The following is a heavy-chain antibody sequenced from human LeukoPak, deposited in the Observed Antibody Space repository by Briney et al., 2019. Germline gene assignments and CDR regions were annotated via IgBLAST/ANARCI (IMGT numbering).Heavy chain of an antibody. CDR3: ARRAYCGGDCYYNWFDP. CDR1: GYTFTTYG. CDR2: IIPIFGTA. Sequence: ASVKVSCKTSGYTFTTYGISWVRQAPGQGLEWMGWIIPIFGTANYAQKFQGRVTITADKSTSTAYMELSSLRSEDTAVYYCARRAYCGGDCYYNWFDPWGQGTLVTVSS. D-gene: IGHD2-21*02. J-gene: IGHJ5*02. V-gene: IGHV1-69*06.